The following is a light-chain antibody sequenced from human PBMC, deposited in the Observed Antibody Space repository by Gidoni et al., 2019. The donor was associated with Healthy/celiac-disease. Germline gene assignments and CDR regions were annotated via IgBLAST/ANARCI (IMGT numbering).Light chain of an antibody. Sequence: DIQMTQSPSSLSASLGDRVTITCPASQDISNYLNWYQQKPGKAPKLLIYDASHLATGVPSRSSGSGSGTDFTVTISSLQPEDIATYYCQQYDNLPYTFXQXTKLEIK. CDR2: DAS. CDR1: QDISNY. CDR3: QQYDNLPYT. J-gene: IGKJ2*01. V-gene: IGKV1-33*01.